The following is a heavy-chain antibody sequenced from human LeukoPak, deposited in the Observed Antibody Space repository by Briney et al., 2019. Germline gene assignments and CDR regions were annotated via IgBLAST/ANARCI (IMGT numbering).Heavy chain of an antibody. CDR1: GFTFSSYS. J-gene: IGHJ6*02. CDR2: ISSSSSTI. Sequence: GGSLRLSCAASGFTFSSYSMNWVRQAPGKGLEWVSYISSSSSTIYYADSVKGRFTISRDNAKNSLYLQMNSLRAEDTAVYYCARSGLRYFDWFPKYYYGMDVRGQGTTVTVSS. CDR3: ARSGLRYFDWFPKYYYGMDV. V-gene: IGHV3-48*01. D-gene: IGHD3-9*01.